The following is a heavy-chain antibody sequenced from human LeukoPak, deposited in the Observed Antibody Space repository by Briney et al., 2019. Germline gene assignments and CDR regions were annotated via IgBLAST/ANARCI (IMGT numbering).Heavy chain of an antibody. CDR3: ASSEDLEPPGAFDI. V-gene: IGHV3-30-3*01. CDR1: GFTFSSYA. CDR2: ISYDGSNK. D-gene: IGHD1-1*01. J-gene: IGHJ3*02. Sequence: GGSLRLSCAASGFTFSSYAMHWVRQAPGKGLEWVAVISYDGSNKYYADSVKGRFTISRDNSKNTLYLQMNSLRAEDTAVYYCASSEDLEPPGAFDIWGQGTMVTVSS.